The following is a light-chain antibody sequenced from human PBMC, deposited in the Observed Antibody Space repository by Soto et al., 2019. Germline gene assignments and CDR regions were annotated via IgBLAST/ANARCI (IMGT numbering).Light chain of an antibody. CDR1: QSVSSN. J-gene: IGKJ1*01. CDR2: GAS. CDR3: QLYNKWTPCT. V-gene: IGKV3-15*01. Sequence: EIVMTQSPATLSVSPGERATLSCRASQSVSSNLAWYQQKPGQAPRLLIYGASTKATSIPARYNRSVSGTEFTLIISSLQSEDFAVYYCQLYNKWTPCTFGQANKVEIK.